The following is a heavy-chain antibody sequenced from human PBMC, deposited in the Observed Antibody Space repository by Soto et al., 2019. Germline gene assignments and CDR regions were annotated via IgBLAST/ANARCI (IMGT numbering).Heavy chain of an antibody. V-gene: IGHV4-59*01. J-gene: IGHJ4*02. D-gene: IGHD6-13*01. CDR1: GGSITPYY. CDR3: VRDCYSSSCFDL. CDR2: ISSSGFT. Sequence: QVQLQESGPGLVKPSETLSLTCTVSGGSITPYYWSWIRQPPGKRLEWIGYISSSGFTNYNPSLNSRVTISVDTSMNQFSLKLSSVSAADTAVYCCVRDCYSSSCFDLWGQGTLVTVSS.